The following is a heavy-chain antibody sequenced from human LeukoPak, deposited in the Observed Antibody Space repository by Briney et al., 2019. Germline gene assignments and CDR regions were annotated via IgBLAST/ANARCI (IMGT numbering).Heavy chain of an antibody. CDR3: ARDRVGIRIKFDY. Sequence: ASVKVSCKASGYTFTGYYMHWVRQAPGQGLEWMGWINPNSGGTNYAQKFQGRVTMTRDTSISTAYMALSRLRSDDTAVYYCARDRVGIRIKFDYWGQGTLVTVSS. CDR2: INPNSGGT. D-gene: IGHD6-13*01. V-gene: IGHV1-2*02. CDR1: GYTFTGYY. J-gene: IGHJ4*02.